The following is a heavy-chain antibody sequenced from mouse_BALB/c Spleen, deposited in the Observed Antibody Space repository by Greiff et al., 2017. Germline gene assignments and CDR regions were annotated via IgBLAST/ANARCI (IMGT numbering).Heavy chain of an antibody. Sequence: DVKLVESGGGLVKPGGSLKLSCAASGFTFSDYYMYWVRQTPEKRLEWVATISDGGSYTYYPDSVKGRFTISRDNAKNTLYLQMSSLKSEDTAMYYCARAYGYGDYWGQGTTLTVSS. J-gene: IGHJ2*01. D-gene: IGHD2-2*01. CDR3: ARAYGYGDY. V-gene: IGHV5-4*02. CDR2: ISDGGSYT. CDR1: GFTFSDYY.